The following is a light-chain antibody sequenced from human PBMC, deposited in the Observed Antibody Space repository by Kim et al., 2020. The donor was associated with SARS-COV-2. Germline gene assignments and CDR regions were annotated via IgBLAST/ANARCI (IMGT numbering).Light chain of an antibody. CDR2: RAF. V-gene: IGKV2-28*01. J-gene: IGKJ5*01. CDR3: MQAVQLPLT. Sequence: APMSSRAGQSLMRGNGETYVYWYLQKTRQSPRVVIYRAFHRASGVPDRVSGRGSDTDFTLEITTVDAGDAGIYFCMQAVQLPLTFGQGTRLEIK. CDR1: QSLMRGNGETY.